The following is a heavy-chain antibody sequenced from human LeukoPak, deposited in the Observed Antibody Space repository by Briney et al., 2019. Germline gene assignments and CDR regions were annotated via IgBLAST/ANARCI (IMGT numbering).Heavy chain of an antibody. CDR1: GYTLTELS. CDR3: AREGRIAADNYYYYYGMDV. J-gene: IGHJ6*02. D-gene: IGHD6-13*01. CDR2: FDPEDGET. V-gene: IGHV1-24*01. Sequence: ASVKVSFTVSGYTLTELSMHWVRQAPGKGLEWMGGFDPEDGETIYAQKFQARVTMTEDTSTDTAYMELSRLRSDDTAVYYCAREGRIAADNYYYYYGMDVWGQGTTVTVSS.